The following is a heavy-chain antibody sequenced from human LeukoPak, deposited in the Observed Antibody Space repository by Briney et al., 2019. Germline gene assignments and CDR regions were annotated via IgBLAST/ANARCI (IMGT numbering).Heavy chain of an antibody. J-gene: IGHJ5*02. V-gene: IGHV3-74*01. CDR2: INTDGSGT. CDR1: GFTFSSFW. Sequence: GGSLRLSCAASGFTFSSFWMLWVRQAPGKGLVWVSRINTDGSGTSYADSVKGRFTVSRDNAKNTLYLQMNSLRAEDTAVYYCARSLRENWFDPWGQGTLVTVSS. CDR3: ARSLRENWFDP. D-gene: IGHD1-26*01.